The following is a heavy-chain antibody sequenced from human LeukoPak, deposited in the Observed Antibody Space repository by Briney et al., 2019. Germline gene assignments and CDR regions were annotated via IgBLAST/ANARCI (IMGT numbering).Heavy chain of an antibody. CDR1: GFAVRSNY. J-gene: IGHJ4*02. V-gene: IGHV3-9*01. D-gene: IGHD6-19*01. CDR2: ISWNSGSI. CDR3: AKDKQYSSGGGY. Sequence: GGSLRLSCTVSGFAVRSNYLAWVRQAPGKGLEWVSGISWNSGSIGYADSVKGRFTISRDNAKNSLYLQMNSLRAEDTALYYCAKDKQYSSGGGYWGQGTLVTVSS.